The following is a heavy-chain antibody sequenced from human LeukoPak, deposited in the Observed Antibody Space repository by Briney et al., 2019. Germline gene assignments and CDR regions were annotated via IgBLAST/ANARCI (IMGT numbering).Heavy chain of an antibody. CDR2: ISAYNGNT. D-gene: IGHD6-19*01. CDR3: AKSCWSIVDLWFDP. CDR1: VYGFTIYG. J-gene: IGHJ5*02. Sequence: ASETLSRKCSVYGFTIYGISWVRKGPGQGLEWMGWISAYNGNTNYAHKLQGRVTMTTDTSTSTAYMELRSLRSDDTAVYYCAKSCWSIVDLWFDPWGQGTLVTVS. V-gene: IGHV1-18*01.